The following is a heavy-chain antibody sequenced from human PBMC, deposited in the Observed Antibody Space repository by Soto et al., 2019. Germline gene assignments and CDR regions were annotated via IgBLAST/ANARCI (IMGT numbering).Heavy chain of an antibody. CDR2: ISAYNGKT. CDR1: GYGFASYG. V-gene: IGHV1-18*01. J-gene: IGHJ4*02. D-gene: IGHD5-18*01. Sequence: GASVKVSCKASGYGFASYGISWVRQAPGQGLGWMGWISAYNGKTNYTGKFQGRVTMTTDTSTITAYMELTNLKFDDTALYSCGYVGGYSTGDYSFDLWGQGTPVTVSS. CDR3: GYVGGYSTGDYSFDL.